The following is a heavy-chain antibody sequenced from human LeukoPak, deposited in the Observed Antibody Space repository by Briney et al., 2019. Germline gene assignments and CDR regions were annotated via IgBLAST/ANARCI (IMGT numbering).Heavy chain of an antibody. J-gene: IGHJ4*02. CDR3: ARDRYYDSSGYLPFDY. V-gene: IGHV4-4*07. CDR2: IYTSRST. D-gene: IGHD3-22*01. Sequence: PSETLSLTCTVSGGSISSYYWSWIRQPARKGLEWIGRIYTSRSTNYNPSLKSRVTMSVDTSKNQFSLKLSSVTAADTAVYYCARDRYYDSSGYLPFDYWGQGTLVTVSS. CDR1: GGSISSYY.